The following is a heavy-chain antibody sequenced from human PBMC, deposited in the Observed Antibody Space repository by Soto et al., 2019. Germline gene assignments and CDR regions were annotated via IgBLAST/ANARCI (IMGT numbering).Heavy chain of an antibody. CDR3: ARVVRFLESHYYYYGMDV. CDR1: GDSVSSNSAA. Sequence: PSQTLSLTCAISGDSVSSNSAAWNWIRQSPSRGLEWLGRTYYRSKWYNDYAVSVKSRITINPDTSKNQFSLQLNSVTPEDTAVYYCARVVRFLESHYYYYGMDVWGQGTTVTVSS. V-gene: IGHV6-1*01. J-gene: IGHJ6*02. CDR2: TYYRSKWYN. D-gene: IGHD3-3*01.